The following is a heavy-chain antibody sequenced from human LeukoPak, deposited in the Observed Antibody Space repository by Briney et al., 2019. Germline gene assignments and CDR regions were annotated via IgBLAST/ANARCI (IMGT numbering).Heavy chain of an antibody. CDR2: ISSSSSYI. V-gene: IGHV3-21*01. CDR3: ATTGVAAAGTWGFDY. J-gene: IGHJ4*02. CDR1: GXTFSRHS. Sequence: GGSLRLSCAASGXTFSRHSMNWVRQAPGKGLEWVSSISSSSSYIYYADSVKGLFTISRDNAKNSMYLQMNSLRAEDTAVYYCATTGVAAAGTWGFDYWGQGVVVTVSS. D-gene: IGHD6-13*01.